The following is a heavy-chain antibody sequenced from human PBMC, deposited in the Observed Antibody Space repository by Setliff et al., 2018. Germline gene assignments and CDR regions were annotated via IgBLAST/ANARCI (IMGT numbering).Heavy chain of an antibody. CDR1: GGSFSGYY. J-gene: IGHJ3*02. Sequence: SETLSLTCAVYGGSFSGYYWSWIRQPPGKGLEWIGEINHSGSTNYNPSLKSRVTISVDTSKNQFSLKLSSVTAADTAVYYCAKENDFWSGYAFDIWGQGTMVTVSS. D-gene: IGHD3-3*01. CDR2: INHSGST. CDR3: AKENDFWSGYAFDI. V-gene: IGHV4-34*01.